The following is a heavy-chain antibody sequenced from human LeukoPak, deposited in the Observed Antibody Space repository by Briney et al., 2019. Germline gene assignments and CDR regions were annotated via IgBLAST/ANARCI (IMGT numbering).Heavy chain of an antibody. CDR2: IVVGSGNT. CDR3: ARDCGYPYYYMDV. V-gene: IGHV1-58*02. J-gene: IGHJ6*03. D-gene: IGHD5-18*01. CDR1: GFTFTSSA. Sequence: SVKVSCKASGFTFTSSAMQWVRQARGQRLEWIGWIVVGSGNTNYAQKFQERVTITRDMSTSTAYMELSSLRSEDTAVYYCARDCGYPYYYMDVWGKGTTVTVSS.